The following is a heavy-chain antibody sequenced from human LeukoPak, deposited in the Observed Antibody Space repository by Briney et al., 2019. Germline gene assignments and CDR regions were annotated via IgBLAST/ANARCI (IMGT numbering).Heavy chain of an antibody. J-gene: IGHJ6*02. Sequence: QTGGSLRLSCAASGFTFSSYAMSWVRQAPGKGLEWVSAISGSGGSTYYADSVKGRFTISRDNSKNTLYLQMNSLRAEDTAVYYCARNPVIRFLERYGMDVWGQGTTVTVSS. CDR3: ARNPVIRFLERYGMDV. V-gene: IGHV3-23*01. CDR2: ISGSGGST. CDR1: GFTFSSYA. D-gene: IGHD3-3*01.